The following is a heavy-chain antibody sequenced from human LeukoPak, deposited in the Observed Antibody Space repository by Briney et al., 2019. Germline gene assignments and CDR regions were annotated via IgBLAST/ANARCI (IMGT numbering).Heavy chain of an antibody. Sequence: GGSLRLSCAASGFTFGSYGMSWVRQAPGKGLEWVSAISGSGGSTYYADSVKGRFTISRDNSKNTLNLQMNSLRAEDTAVYYCAKDSGDYYGSGSYYPTDYWGQGTLVTVSS. V-gene: IGHV3-23*01. CDR1: GFTFGSYG. J-gene: IGHJ4*02. CDR3: AKDSGDYYGSGSYYPTDY. CDR2: ISGSGGST. D-gene: IGHD3-10*01.